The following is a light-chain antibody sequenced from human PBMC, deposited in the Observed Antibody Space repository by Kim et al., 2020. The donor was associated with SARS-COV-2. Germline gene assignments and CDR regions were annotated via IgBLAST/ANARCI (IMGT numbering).Light chain of an antibody. V-gene: IGLV2-23*02. CDR3: CSYAGSSTSVV. CDR1: SSDVGSYNL. CDR2: EVS. Sequence: QSALTQPASVSGSPGQSITISCTGTSSDVGSYNLVSWYQQHPGKAPKLMIYEVSKRPSGVSNRFSGSKSGNMASLTISGLQAEDEADYYCCSYAGSSTSVVFGGGTQLTVL. J-gene: IGLJ2*01.